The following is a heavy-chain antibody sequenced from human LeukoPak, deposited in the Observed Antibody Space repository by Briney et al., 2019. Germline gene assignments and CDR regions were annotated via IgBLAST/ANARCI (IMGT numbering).Heavy chain of an antibody. Sequence: SETLSLTCTVSGGSISSYYWSWIRQPPGKGLEWIGYIQNRGSTNYNPSLKSRVTLSVDTSKNQFSLKLTSVTAADTAVYYCARDRPGIAVAGDAFDTWGQGTMVTVSS. CDR1: GGSISSYY. D-gene: IGHD6-19*01. V-gene: IGHV4-59*01. J-gene: IGHJ3*02. CDR2: IQNRGST. CDR3: ARDRPGIAVAGDAFDT.